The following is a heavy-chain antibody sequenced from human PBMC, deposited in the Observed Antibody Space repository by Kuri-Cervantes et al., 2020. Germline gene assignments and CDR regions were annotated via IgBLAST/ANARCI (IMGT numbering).Heavy chain of an antibody. D-gene: IGHD2-2*01. CDR3: ASAYAYQLPNTPYYYYYYMDV. Sequence: SVKVSCKASGYTFTGYYMHWVRQAPGQGLEWMGGIIPIFGTANYAQKFQGRVTITADKSTSTAYMELSSLRSEDTAVYYCASAYAYQLPNTPYYYYYYMDVWGKGTTVTVSS. J-gene: IGHJ6*03. CDR2: IIPIFGTA. CDR1: GYTFTGYY. V-gene: IGHV1-69*06.